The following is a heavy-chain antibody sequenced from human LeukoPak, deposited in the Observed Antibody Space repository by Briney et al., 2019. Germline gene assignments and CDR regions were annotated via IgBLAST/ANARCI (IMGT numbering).Heavy chain of an antibody. CDR2: IKQDGSEK. D-gene: IGHD4-17*01. CDR3: ARLDYGDEYFDY. Sequence: GGSLRLSCAVSGFTFSSYWMSWVRQAPGKGLEWVANIKQDGSEKYYVDSVKGRFTISRDNAKNSLYLQMNSLRAEDTAVYYCARLDYGDEYFDYWGQGTLVTVSS. J-gene: IGHJ4*02. V-gene: IGHV3-7*01. CDR1: GFTFSSYW.